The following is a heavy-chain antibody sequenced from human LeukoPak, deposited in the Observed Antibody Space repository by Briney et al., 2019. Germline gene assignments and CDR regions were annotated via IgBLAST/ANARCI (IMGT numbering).Heavy chain of an antibody. J-gene: IGHJ5*02. D-gene: IGHD6-13*01. CDR3: AKDIIGRYSSSGNWFDP. CDR1: GFTFDDYA. Sequence: PGGSLRLSCAASGFTFDDYAMHWVRQAPGKGLERVSLISGDGGSTYYADSVKGRFTISRDNSKNSLYLQMNSLRTEDTALYYCAKDIIGRYSSSGNWFDPWGQGTLVTVSS. V-gene: IGHV3-43*02. CDR2: ISGDGGST.